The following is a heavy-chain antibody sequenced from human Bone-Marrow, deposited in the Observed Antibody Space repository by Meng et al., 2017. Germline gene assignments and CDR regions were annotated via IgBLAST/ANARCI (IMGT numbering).Heavy chain of an antibody. CDR3: ARDRSGYSLFDY. V-gene: IGHV4-31*03. Sequence: QVQLQESGPGLVKPSPTLSLPCTVPGGSISSGGYYWSWIRQHPGKGLEWIGYIYYSGSTYYNPSLKSRVTISVDTSMNQFSLKMTSVTAADTAVYYCARDRSGYSLFDYWGQGTLVTVSS. CDR1: GGSISSGGYY. D-gene: IGHD5-18*01. J-gene: IGHJ4*02. CDR2: IYYSGST.